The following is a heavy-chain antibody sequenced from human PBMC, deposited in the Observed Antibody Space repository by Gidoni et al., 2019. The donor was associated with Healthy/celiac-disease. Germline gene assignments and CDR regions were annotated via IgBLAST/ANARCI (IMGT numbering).Heavy chain of an antibody. V-gene: IGHV3-11*05. J-gene: IGHJ3*02. CDR1: GFTVSEDY. CDR3: ARGLDAFDI. CDR2: ISSSSSYT. Sequence: QVQLVESGVGLVKPGGSLRLSCAASGFTVSEDYMSWIRQAPGKGLEWVSYISSSSSYTNYADSVKGRFTISRDNAKNSLYLQMNSLRAEDTAVYYCARGLDAFDIWGQGTMVTVSS.